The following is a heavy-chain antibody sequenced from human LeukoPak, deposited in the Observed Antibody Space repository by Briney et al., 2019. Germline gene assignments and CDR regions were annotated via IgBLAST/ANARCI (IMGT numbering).Heavy chain of an antibody. CDR1: GFTFDDYG. D-gene: IGHD6-19*01. CDR3: ARRLGVYSSGWYRGNWFDP. J-gene: IGHJ5*02. CDR2: INWNGGST. V-gene: IGHV3-20*04. Sequence: GGSLRLSCAASGFTFDDYGMSWVRQAPGKGLEWVSGINWNGGSTGYADSVKGRFTTSRDNAKNSLYLQMNSLRAEDTALYYCARRLGVYSSGWYRGNWFDPWGQGTLVTVSS.